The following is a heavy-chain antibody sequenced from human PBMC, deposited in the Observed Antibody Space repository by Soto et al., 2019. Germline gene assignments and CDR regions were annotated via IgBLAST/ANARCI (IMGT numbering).Heavy chain of an antibody. D-gene: IGHD5-12*01. Sequence: QVQLVESGGGLVEPGGSLRLSCAASGFTLSDYYMSWVRQAPGKGLEWHSYISSSSATVYYVDSVKGRFTTSRDNAKNSLYLRMDSLRVEDTAVYYCARDGVLATGPIEYWGQGAQVTVSS. J-gene: IGHJ4*02. CDR2: ISSSSATV. V-gene: IGHV3-11*01. CDR1: GFTLSDYY. CDR3: ARDGVLATGPIEY.